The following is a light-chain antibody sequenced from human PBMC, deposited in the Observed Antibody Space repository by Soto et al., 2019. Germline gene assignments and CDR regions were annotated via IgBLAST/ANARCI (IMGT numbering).Light chain of an antibody. J-gene: IGKJ1*01. V-gene: IGKV1-5*03. CDR2: KAS. CDR1: QSINSR. CDR3: QQYNSYSWT. Sequence: DIEMTQSPSTLSASVGDRVTITCRASQSINSRLAWYQQKPGKAPKLLIYKASSLESGVPSRFSGRGSGADFTLPISSLQPDDFAAYYCQQYNSYSWTFGQGTKVEIK.